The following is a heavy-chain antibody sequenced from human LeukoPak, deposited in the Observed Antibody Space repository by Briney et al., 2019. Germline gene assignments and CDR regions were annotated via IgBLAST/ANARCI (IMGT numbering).Heavy chain of an antibody. Sequence: GGSLRLSCAASGFTVRNNYMSWVRQAPGKGLEWVSVIYSGGSTYYADSVKGRFTFSKDNSKNTLYLQMTNLRVEDTAAYYCARGVGQDAFDIWGQGTMVTVSS. D-gene: IGHD1-26*01. V-gene: IGHV3-53*01. J-gene: IGHJ3*02. CDR3: ARGVGQDAFDI. CDR1: GFTVRNNY. CDR2: IYSGGST.